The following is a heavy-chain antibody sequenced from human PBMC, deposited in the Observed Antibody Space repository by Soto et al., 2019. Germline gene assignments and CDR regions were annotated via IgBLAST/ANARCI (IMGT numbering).Heavy chain of an antibody. CDR3: AKDFLLWFGESLSYYFDY. CDR1: GFTFSSYA. J-gene: IGHJ4*02. CDR2: ISGSGGST. D-gene: IGHD3-10*01. Sequence: EVQLLESGGGLVQPGGSLRLSCAASGFTFSSYAMSWVRQAPGKGLEWVSAISGSGGSTYYADSVKGRFTISRDNSKNTLYLQMNSLRAEDTAVYYCAKDFLLWFGESLSYYFDYWGQGTLVTVAS. V-gene: IGHV3-23*01.